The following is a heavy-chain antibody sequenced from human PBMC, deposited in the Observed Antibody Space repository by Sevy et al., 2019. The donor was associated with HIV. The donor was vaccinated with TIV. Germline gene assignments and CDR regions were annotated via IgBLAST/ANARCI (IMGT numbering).Heavy chain of an antibody. CDR3: AFTKGVFGVVMTSFFFDY. Sequence: ASVKVSCQASGYSFTSYGITWVRQAPGQGLEWMGGISAYNGNTNYAREFQGRLTMTTDTSTSTVYMDLRSLRSDDTAVYYCAFTKGVFGVVMTSFFFDYWGQGTPVTVSS. J-gene: IGHJ4*02. D-gene: IGHD3-3*01. V-gene: IGHV1-18*01. CDR1: GYSFTSYG. CDR2: ISAYNGNT.